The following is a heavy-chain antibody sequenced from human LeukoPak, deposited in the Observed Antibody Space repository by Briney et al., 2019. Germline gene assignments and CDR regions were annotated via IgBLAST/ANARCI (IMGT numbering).Heavy chain of an antibody. CDR2: IKQDGSEQ. D-gene: IGHD6-13*01. Sequence: GGSLRLSCAASGFTFSSYGMHWVRQASGKGLEWVANIKQDGSEQDYMDSMKGRFTISRDNAKNSVYLQMNSLGAEDTAVYYCARIGYSSSCFDYWGQGTLVTVSS. CDR1: GFTFSSYG. CDR3: ARIGYSSSCFDY. J-gene: IGHJ4*02. V-gene: IGHV3-7*01.